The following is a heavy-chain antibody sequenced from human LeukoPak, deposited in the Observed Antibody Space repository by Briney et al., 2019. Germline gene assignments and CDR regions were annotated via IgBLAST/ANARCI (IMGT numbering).Heavy chain of an antibody. CDR1: GFSFSDSA. D-gene: IGHD6-19*01. V-gene: IGHV3-49*04. CDR2: IRNKAYGGAA. Sequence: PGGSLRLSCTASGFSFSDSAINWVRQAPGKGLEWVAFIRNKAYGGAAEYVASVKGRFTISRDDSTSIAYLQMNSLKIEDTAVYYCAAKRGSGSHSDYWGQGALVTVSS. CDR3: AAKRGSGSHSDY. J-gene: IGHJ4*02.